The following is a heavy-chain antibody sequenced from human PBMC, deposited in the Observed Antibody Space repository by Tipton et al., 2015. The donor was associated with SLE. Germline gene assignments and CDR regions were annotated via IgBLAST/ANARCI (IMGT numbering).Heavy chain of an antibody. J-gene: IGHJ4*02. V-gene: IGHV3-30*18. CDR1: GFTFSSYG. Sequence: SLRLSCAASGFTFSSYGMHWVRQAPGKGLEWVAVIWYDGSNKYYADSVKGRFTISRDNSKNTLYLQMNSLRAEDTAVYYCAKGNYFYDSSGPFDYWGQGTLVTVSS. CDR3: AKGNYFYDSSGPFDY. D-gene: IGHD3-22*01. CDR2: IWYDGSNK.